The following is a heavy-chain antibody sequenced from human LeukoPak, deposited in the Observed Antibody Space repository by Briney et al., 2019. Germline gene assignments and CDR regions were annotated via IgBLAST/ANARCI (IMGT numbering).Heavy chain of an antibody. Sequence: GGSLRLSCAASGFTFSSDAMSWVRQAPGKGLEWVSAISGSGGSTYYADSVKGRFTISRDNSKNTLYLQMNSLRAEDTAVYYCAKDQDSSGWFTPRFDYWGQGTLVTVSS. CDR3: AKDQDSSGWFTPRFDY. V-gene: IGHV3-23*01. CDR2: ISGSGGST. D-gene: IGHD6-19*01. CDR1: GFTFSSDA. J-gene: IGHJ4*02.